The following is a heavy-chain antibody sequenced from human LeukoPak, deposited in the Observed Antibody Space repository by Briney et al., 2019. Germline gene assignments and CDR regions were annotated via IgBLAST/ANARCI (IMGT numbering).Heavy chain of an antibody. CDR1: GYTFTSYG. Sequence: ASVKVSCKVSGYTFTSYGISWVRQAPGQGLEWMGWISAYNGNTNYAQKLQGRVTMTTDTSTSTAYMELRSLRSDDTAVYYCARAGRGDYDFWSGPRWFDSWGQGTLVTVSS. CDR2: ISAYNGNT. J-gene: IGHJ5*01. V-gene: IGHV1-18*01. D-gene: IGHD3-3*01. CDR3: ARAGRGDYDFWSGPRWFDS.